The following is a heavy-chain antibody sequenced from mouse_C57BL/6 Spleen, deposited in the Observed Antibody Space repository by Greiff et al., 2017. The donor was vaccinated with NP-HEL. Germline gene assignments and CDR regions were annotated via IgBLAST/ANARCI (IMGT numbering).Heavy chain of an antibody. CDR2: INYDGSST. J-gene: IGHJ1*03. CDR3: ARDRSSYRYFDV. Sequence: EVKLVESEGGLVQPGSSMKLSCTASGFTFSDYYMAWVRQVPEKGLEWVANINYDGSSTYYLDSLKSRFIISRDNAKNILYLQMSSLKSEDTATYYCARDRSSYRYFDVWGTGTTVTVSS. V-gene: IGHV5-16*01. D-gene: IGHD1-1*01. CDR1: GFTFSDYY.